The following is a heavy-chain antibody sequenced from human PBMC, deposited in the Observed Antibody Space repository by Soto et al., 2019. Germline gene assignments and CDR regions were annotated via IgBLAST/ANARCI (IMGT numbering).Heavy chain of an antibody. J-gene: IGHJ4*02. CDR2: TYYRSKWYN. V-gene: IGHV6-1*01. CDR1: GDIVSSNSAA. D-gene: IGHD6-19*01. Sequence: PAQTLALTCAISGDIVSSNSAAWNWIRQSPSRGLEWLGRTYYRSKWYNDYAVSVKSRITIDPDTSKNEFSLQLNSVTPEDTAVYYCAREVQWAGVAGLDYWGQGTLVTVSS. CDR3: AREVQWAGVAGLDY.